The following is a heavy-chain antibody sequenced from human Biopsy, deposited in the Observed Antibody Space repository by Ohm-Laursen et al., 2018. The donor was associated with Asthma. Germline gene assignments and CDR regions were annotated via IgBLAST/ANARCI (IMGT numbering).Heavy chain of an antibody. Sequence: SLRLSCAASGFTFSSYGMYWVRQAPGKGLEWVAGISYDGSNKYYADSVKGRFTISRDNSKNTLYLQMNSLRAEDTAVYYCAKDTEGRYDFWSGLSYNYYGMDVWGQGTTVTVSS. V-gene: IGHV3-30*18. D-gene: IGHD3-3*01. J-gene: IGHJ6*02. CDR3: AKDTEGRYDFWSGLSYNYYGMDV. CDR2: ISYDGSNK. CDR1: GFTFSSYG.